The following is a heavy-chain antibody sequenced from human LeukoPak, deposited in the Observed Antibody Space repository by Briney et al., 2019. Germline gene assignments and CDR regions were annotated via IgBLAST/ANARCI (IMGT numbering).Heavy chain of an antibody. CDR2: INWNGGST. CDR3: ARAGGSGTYLMGWHMDV. CDR1: GFTFDDYG. D-gene: IGHD3-10*01. V-gene: IGHV3-20*04. J-gene: IGHJ6*04. Sequence: GGSLRLSCAPSGFTFDDYGMNWVRQAPGKGLEWVSGINWNGGSTGYADSVKGRFTISRDNAKNSLYLQMNSLRAEDTALYYCARAGGSGTYLMGWHMDVWGKGTTVTISS.